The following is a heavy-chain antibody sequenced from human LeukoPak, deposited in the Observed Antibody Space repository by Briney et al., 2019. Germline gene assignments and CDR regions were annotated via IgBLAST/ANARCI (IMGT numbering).Heavy chain of an antibody. CDR3: ARHRYYYGSGRRWFDP. CDR1: GGSLSSSSYY. Sequence: PSETLSLTCTVSGGSLSSSSYYWGWIRQPPGKGLEWIGSMYYSGSTSYNPSLKSRVTISVDTSKNQFSLKLSSVTAADPAVYHCARHRYYYGSGRRWFDPWGQGTLVTVSS. D-gene: IGHD3-10*01. J-gene: IGHJ5*02. CDR2: MYYSGST. V-gene: IGHV4-39*01.